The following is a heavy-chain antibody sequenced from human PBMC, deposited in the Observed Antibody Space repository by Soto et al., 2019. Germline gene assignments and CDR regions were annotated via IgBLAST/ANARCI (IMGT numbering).Heavy chain of an antibody. CDR2: IKTRAEGEAT. Sequence: EVQLVESGGGLVKPGGSLRLSCAASDFSISNAWMNWVRQAPGKGREWVGRIKTRAEGEATDYAAPLKDRFTISRDDSKNTLFLQMKSLKTEDTAVYYCTTGSVEGVWGQGATVIVSS. J-gene: IGHJ6*02. CDR3: TTGSVEGV. V-gene: IGHV3-15*07. D-gene: IGHD2-15*01. CDR1: DFSISNAW.